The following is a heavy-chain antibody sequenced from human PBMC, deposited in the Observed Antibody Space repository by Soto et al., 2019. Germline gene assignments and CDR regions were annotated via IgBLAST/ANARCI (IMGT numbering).Heavy chain of an antibody. J-gene: IGHJ4*02. CDR3: ASYYYDSSGYQD. V-gene: IGHV3-30-3*01. D-gene: IGHD3-22*01. Sequence: SGGSLRLSCAASGFTFSSYAMHWVRQAPGKGLEWVAVISYDGSNKYYADSVKGRFTISRDNSKNTLYLQMNSLRAEDTAVYYCASYYYDSSGYQDWGQGTLVTVSS. CDR2: ISYDGSNK. CDR1: GFTFSSYA.